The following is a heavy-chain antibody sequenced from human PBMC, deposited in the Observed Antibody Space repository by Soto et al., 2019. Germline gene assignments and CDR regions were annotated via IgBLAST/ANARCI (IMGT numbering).Heavy chain of an antibody. Sequence: PSETLSLPCTASGGSISRSSYYWGWIRQPPGKGLEWSGSIYYSGSTYYNPSRKRRVTISVDTSKYQFSLKLSSVTAADTAVYYCASQSITMVRGVIVVWFDPWGQGTLVAVSS. J-gene: IGHJ5*02. D-gene: IGHD3-10*01. CDR3: ASQSITMVRGVIVVWFDP. V-gene: IGHV4-39*01. CDR2: IYYSGST. CDR1: GGSISRSSYY.